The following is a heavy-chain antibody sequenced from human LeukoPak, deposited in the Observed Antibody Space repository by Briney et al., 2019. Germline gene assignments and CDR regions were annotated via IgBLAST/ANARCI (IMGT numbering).Heavy chain of an antibody. J-gene: IGHJ5*02. CDR3: ARGAAAGTLHWLDP. V-gene: IGHV1-69*13. D-gene: IGHD6-13*01. CDR1: GYTLTELS. Sequence: SVKVSCKVSGYTLTELSMHWVRQAPGQGLEWMGGIIPIFGTANYAQKFQGRVTITADESTSTAYMELSSLRSEDTAVYYCARGAAAGTLHWLDPWGQGTLVTVSS. CDR2: IIPIFGTA.